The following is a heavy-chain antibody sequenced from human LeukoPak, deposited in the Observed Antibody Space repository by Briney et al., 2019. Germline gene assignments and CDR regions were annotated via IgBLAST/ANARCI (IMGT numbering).Heavy chain of an antibody. V-gene: IGHV3-7*01. CDR1: GFTFSSYW. CDR3: ARSRSGYYEDY. J-gene: IGHJ4*02. D-gene: IGHD3-22*01. CDR2: IKEDGSEK. Sequence: GGSLRLSCAASGFTFSSYWMSWVRQAPGKGLGWVANIKEDGSEKYYVDSVKGRFTISRDNAKNSLSLQVNSLSAEDTAVYYCARSRSGYYEDYWGQGTLVTVSS.